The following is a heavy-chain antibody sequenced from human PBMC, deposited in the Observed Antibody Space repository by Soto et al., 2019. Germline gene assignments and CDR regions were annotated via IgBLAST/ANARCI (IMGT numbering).Heavy chain of an antibody. J-gene: IGHJ5*02. CDR3: AKDSHYISGSYGGFDP. V-gene: IGHV3-30*18. CDR2: ISYDGSNK. Sequence: QVQLVESGGGVVQPGRSLRISCAASGFNFRNYGMHWIRQTPGKGLEWVAVISYDGSNKYYTDSVQGRFTISRDNSKNTLYLQMNSLRAEDTAVYYCAKDSHYISGSYGGFDPCGQGTLVTVSS. D-gene: IGHD3-16*01. CDR1: GFNFRNYG.